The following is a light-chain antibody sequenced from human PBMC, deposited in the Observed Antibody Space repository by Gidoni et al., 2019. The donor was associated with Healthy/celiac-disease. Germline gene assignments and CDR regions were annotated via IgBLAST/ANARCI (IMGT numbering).Light chain of an antibody. CDR3: QKYNSAPPGT. J-gene: IGKJ4*01. Sequence: DIQITQSPSSLSASVGDRVTITCRASQGISNYLAWYQQKPGKVPKLLIYAASTLQSGVPSRFSGSGSGTDFTLTISSLQPEDVATYYCQKYNSAPPGTFGGGTKVEIK. CDR2: AAS. CDR1: QGISNY. V-gene: IGKV1-27*01.